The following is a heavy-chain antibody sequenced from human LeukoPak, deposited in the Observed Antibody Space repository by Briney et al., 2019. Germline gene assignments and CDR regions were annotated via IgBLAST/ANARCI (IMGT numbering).Heavy chain of an antibody. CDR2: VYYSGST. Sequence: PSETLSLTCTLSGGSISSYYWTWIRQPPGKGLEWIGYVYYSGSTNYNPSLKSRITISVDTSKNQFSLKLSSVTAADTAVYYCARAPTYSSSWPYYFDYWGQGTLVTVSS. CDR1: GGSISSYY. D-gene: IGHD6-13*01. J-gene: IGHJ4*02. CDR3: ARAPTYSSSWPYYFDY. V-gene: IGHV4-59*12.